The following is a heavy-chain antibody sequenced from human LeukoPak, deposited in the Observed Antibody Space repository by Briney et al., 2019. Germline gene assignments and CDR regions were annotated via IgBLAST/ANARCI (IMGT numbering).Heavy chain of an antibody. CDR2: ISGSGSDI. J-gene: IGHJ4*02. CDR1: GFSFSNSY. D-gene: IGHD2-21*02. CDR3: AKDIVGGGDDY. Sequence: PGGSLRLSCVVSGFSFSNSYMTWIRQTPGKGLESLAYISGSGSDIYYADSVKGRFTISRDNAQNSVYLQMNSLRDEDTAAYYCAKDIVGGGDDYWGPGTLVTVSS. V-gene: IGHV3-11*04.